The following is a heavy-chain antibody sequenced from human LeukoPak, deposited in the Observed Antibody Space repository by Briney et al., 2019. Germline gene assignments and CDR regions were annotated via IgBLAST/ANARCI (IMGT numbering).Heavy chain of an antibody. J-gene: IGHJ3*02. CDR2: ISLTGLT. CDR3: ASQYSSSEGAFDI. V-gene: IGHV4-4*02. D-gene: IGHD6-13*01. CDR1: GGSISNTNW. Sequence: PSETLSLTCGVSGGSISNTNWWSWVRQPPGQGLEWIGEISLTGLTHYNPSLESRVTVSLDKSKNQLSLNLTSVTAADTAVYYCASQYSSSEGAFDIWGQGTMVTVSS.